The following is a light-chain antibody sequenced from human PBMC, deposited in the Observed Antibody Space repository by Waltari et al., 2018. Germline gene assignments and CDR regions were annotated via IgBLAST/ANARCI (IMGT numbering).Light chain of an antibody. CDR1: SSDIGRYDI. CDR3: CSYAGNYVWV. CDR2: DVS. Sequence: QSALTHPAAVSGSPGQPVTISCTGASSDIGRYDIVSWYQQHPGNAPKLVISDVSKRPSGVSDRFSGSKSGDTASLTISGLQFEDEADYYCCSYAGNYVWVFGGGTRLTVL. J-gene: IGLJ3*02. V-gene: IGLV2-23*02.